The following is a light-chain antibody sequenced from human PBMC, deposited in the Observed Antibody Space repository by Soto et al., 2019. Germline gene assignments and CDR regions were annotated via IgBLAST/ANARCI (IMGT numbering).Light chain of an antibody. Sequence: EILMTQSPATLSVSPGEGATLACRASQSVSSNLAWYQQKPGQAHTLLIYGASTRATGIPSRFSGSRSGTEFTLTISSLQAEDFATYFCQHYDTYPYTFGQGTKV. J-gene: IGKJ2*01. CDR3: QHYDTYPYT. V-gene: IGKV3-15*01. CDR1: QSVSSN. CDR2: GAS.